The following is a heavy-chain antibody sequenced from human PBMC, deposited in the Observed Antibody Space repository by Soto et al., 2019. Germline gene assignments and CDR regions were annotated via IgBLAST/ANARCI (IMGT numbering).Heavy chain of an antibody. V-gene: IGHV3-30*18. CDR3: AKPMRAKYYYFGMDV. J-gene: IGHJ6*02. CDR1: VFTFSDVA. Sequence: QVQLVESGGGVVQPGRSLRLSCAASVFTFSDVAMHWFRQAPGKGLEWVAVISYDGSHKSYAESVKGRFTVSRDNSMNTLYLQMSSLRVEDTAVYYCAKPMRAKYYYFGMDVWGQGTTVTVSS. CDR2: ISYDGSHK.